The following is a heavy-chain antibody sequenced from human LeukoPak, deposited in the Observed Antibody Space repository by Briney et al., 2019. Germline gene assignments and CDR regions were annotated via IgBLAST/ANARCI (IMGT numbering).Heavy chain of an antibody. D-gene: IGHD6-6*01. Sequence: QPGGTLTLSCAASGFTFSSYWMHWVRQAPGKGLVWVSRINSDGRTTTYADSVRGRFTISRDNAKNTLYLQMSSLRAEDTAVYYCAREYSSWFDYWGQGTLVSVSS. CDR2: INSDGRTT. CDR3: AREYSSWFDY. J-gene: IGHJ4*02. V-gene: IGHV3-74*01. CDR1: GFTFSSYW.